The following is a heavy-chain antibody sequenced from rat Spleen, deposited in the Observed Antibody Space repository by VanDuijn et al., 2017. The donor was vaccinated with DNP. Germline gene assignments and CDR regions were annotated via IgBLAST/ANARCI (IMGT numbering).Heavy chain of an antibody. CDR3: ARHSSVGNGSSGD. D-gene: IGHD1-3*01. Sequence: EVQLVESGGDLVQPGGSLKLSCAASGFTFSHYDMAWVRRAPTKGLEWVASISPSGSHTYYRDSVKGRFTVSRDNAKSSLYLQMDSLRSEDTATYYCARHSSVGNGSSGDWGQGVMVTVSS. V-gene: IGHV5-25*01. CDR2: ISPSGSHT. J-gene: IGHJ2*01. CDR1: GFTFSHYD.